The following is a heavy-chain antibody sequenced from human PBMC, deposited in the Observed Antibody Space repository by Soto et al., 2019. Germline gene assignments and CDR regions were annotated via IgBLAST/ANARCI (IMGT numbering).Heavy chain of an antibody. CDR2: ISAYNGNT. CDR1: GYTFTSYA. CDR3: VREAPPEDY. V-gene: IGHV1-18*01. J-gene: IGHJ4*02. Sequence: QVQLVQSGAEVKKPGASVKVSCKASGYTFTSYAISWLREAPGQGLEWMGWISAYNGNTNYTQKLQGRVNRTTDTSTSTAYMELRSLRSDDTAVYFCVREAPPEDYWGQGTLVTVSS.